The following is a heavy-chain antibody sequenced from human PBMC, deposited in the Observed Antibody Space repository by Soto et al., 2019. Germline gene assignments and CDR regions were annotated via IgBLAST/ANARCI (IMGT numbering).Heavy chain of an antibody. Sequence: VESLKISCQGSGYSFTSYWISCFLQMPVKGLWWMGRIDPSDSYTNYSPSFQGHVTISADKSISTAYLQWSSLKASDTALYYCARRWLPGGMDVWGQGTTVTVSS. CDR2: IDPSDSYT. CDR3: ARRWLPGGMDV. V-gene: IGHV5-10-1*01. CDR1: GYSFTSYW. D-gene: IGHD6-19*01. J-gene: IGHJ6*02.